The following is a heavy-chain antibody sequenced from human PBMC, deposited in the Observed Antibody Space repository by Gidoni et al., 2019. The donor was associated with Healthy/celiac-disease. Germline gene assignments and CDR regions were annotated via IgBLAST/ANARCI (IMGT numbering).Heavy chain of an antibody. CDR3: AREPEYYYGSGSYYYFDY. J-gene: IGHJ4*02. V-gene: IGHV4-34*01. CDR2: INHSGST. D-gene: IGHD3-10*01. CDR1: GGSFSGYY. Sequence: QVQLHQWGAGLLKPSETLSLTCAVYGGSFSGYYWSWIRQPPGKGLEWIGEINHSGSTNYNPSLKSRVTISVDTSKNQFSLKLSSVTAADTAVYYCAREPEYYYGSGSYYYFDYWGQGTLVTVSS.